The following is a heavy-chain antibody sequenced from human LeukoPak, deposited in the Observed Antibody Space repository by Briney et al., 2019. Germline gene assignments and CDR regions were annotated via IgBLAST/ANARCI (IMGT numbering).Heavy chain of an antibody. Sequence: GGSLRLSCAASGFTFSSYATSWVRQAPGKGLEWVSAISGSGGSTYYADSVKGRFTISRDNSKNTLYLQMNSLRAEDTAVYYCASGKYSGSYYSGAFDIWGQGTMVTVSS. CDR1: GFTFSSYA. V-gene: IGHV3-23*01. CDR2: ISGSGGST. D-gene: IGHD1-26*01. CDR3: ASGKYSGSYYSGAFDI. J-gene: IGHJ3*02.